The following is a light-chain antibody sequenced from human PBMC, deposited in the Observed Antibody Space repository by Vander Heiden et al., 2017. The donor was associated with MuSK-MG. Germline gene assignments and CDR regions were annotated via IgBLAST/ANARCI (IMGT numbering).Light chain of an antibody. CDR1: SSNLAARYD. J-gene: IGLJ3*02. CDR3: QSYDISLSGWV. V-gene: IGLV1-40*01. CDR2: GNT. Sequence: QSVLTQPPSVSGAPGQRVPISCTANSSNLAARYDVHWYQQVPGTAPKVLIYGNTNRPSGVPDRFSASKSGTSAFLATAGLQAEDEADYYCQSYDISLSGWVFGGGTKLTVL.